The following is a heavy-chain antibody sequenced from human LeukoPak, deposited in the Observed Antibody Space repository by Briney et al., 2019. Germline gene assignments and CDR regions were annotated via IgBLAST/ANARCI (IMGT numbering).Heavy chain of an antibody. D-gene: IGHD1-14*01. CDR3: ARGGPDTTNRAFDI. V-gene: IGHV3-53*01. CDR1: GFTVSDNY. Sequence: PGGSLRLFCAAAGFTVSDNYMSWVRQAPGKWLEWVSVIYSGGGTYYDHSLKGRFTISRNNSKNQLYLQTNRLRAEDSAVYYCARGGPDTTNRAFDIWGQGTMVTVSS. CDR2: IYSGGGT. J-gene: IGHJ3*02.